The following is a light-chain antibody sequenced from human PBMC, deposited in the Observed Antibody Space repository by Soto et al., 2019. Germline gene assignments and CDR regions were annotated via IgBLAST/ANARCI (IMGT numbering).Light chain of an antibody. CDR2: GAS. CDR3: QQRSNWPTWT. J-gene: IGKJ1*01. Sequence: EIVMTQSPATLSVSPGERATLSCRASQSVISDLAWYHQKPGQAPRLLIYGASTRATGIPARFSGSGSGTEFTLTINSLQSEDFAVYYCQQRSNWPTWTFGQGTKVDIK. V-gene: IGKV3-15*01. CDR1: QSVISD.